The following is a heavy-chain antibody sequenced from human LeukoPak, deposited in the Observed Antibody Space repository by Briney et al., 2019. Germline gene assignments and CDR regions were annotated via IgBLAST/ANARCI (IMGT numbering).Heavy chain of an antibody. D-gene: IGHD6-6*01. Sequence: GGSLRLXCAASGFTYSSYSMNWVRQAPGKGLEWVSSISSSSSYIYYADSVKGRFTISRDNAKNSLYLQMNSLRAEDTAVYYCARDGPYSSSVDYWGQGTLVTVSS. CDR3: ARDGPYSSSVDY. J-gene: IGHJ4*02. CDR1: GFTYSSYS. CDR2: ISSSSSYI. V-gene: IGHV3-21*01.